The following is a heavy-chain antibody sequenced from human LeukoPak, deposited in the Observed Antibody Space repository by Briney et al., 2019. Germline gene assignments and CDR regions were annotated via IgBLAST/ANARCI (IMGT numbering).Heavy chain of an antibody. D-gene: IGHD5-24*01. CDR2: IYNSGST. J-gene: IGHJ4*02. CDR1: GGSISGGSYY. Sequence: PSETLSLTCTVSGGSISGGSYYWSWIRQPAGKGLEWIGRIYNSGSTNYNPSLKSRVTISVDTSKNQFSLKLSSVTAADTAVYFCARGWGDGYNEFDYWGQRTLVTVSS. CDR3: ARGWGDGYNEFDY. V-gene: IGHV4-61*02.